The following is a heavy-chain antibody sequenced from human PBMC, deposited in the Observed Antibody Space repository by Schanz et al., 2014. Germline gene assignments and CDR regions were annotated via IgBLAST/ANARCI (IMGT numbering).Heavy chain of an antibody. V-gene: IGHV3-33*01. J-gene: IGHJ6*02. Sequence: QVQLVESGGGVVQPGGSLRLSCAASGFIFSNYGMHWVRQAPGKGLEWVAVIWSDGSGKYYADAMKGRFTISRDRPKNTLYLQMNSLRAEDTALYYCARDSGPYYDNSMDVWGQGTTVAVSS. CDR2: IWSDGSGK. CDR3: ARDSGPYYDNSMDV. D-gene: IGHD3-9*01. CDR1: GFIFSNYG.